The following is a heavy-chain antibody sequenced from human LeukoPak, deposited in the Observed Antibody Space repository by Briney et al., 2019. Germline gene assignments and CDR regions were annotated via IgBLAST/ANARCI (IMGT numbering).Heavy chain of an antibody. Sequence: SETLSLTCTASGGFISTYHWNWVRQPAGKGLEWIGRIYVSGSTEYDPFLKRRVSISLDKSKNQIFLNLTSVTAADTAVYYCAREAEMAAPSWLDVWGQGAPVTVSS. CDR1: GGFISTYH. D-gene: IGHD5-24*01. V-gene: IGHV4-4*07. J-gene: IGHJ5*02. CDR2: IYVSGST. CDR3: AREAEMAAPSWLDV.